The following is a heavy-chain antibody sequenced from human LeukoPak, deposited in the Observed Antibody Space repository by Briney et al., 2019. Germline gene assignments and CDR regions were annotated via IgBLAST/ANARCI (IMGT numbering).Heavy chain of an antibody. CDR2: INPNSGGT. V-gene: IGHV1-2*02. CDR3: ARTPRDYYDSSGYYFNPYYFDY. Sequence: ASVKLACKVSGYTFTGYYMYWVRQAPGQGLEWMGWINPNSGGTNYAQKFQGTVTMTRDTSISTAYMELSRLRSDDTAVYYCARTPRDYYDSSGYYFNPYYFDYWGQGTLVTVSS. J-gene: IGHJ4*02. CDR1: GYTFTGYY. D-gene: IGHD3-22*01.